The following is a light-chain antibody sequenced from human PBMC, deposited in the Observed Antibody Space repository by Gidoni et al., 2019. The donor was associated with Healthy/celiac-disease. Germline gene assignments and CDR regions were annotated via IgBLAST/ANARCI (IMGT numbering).Light chain of an antibody. CDR3: HQYNHWPPSS. V-gene: IGKV3D-15*01. J-gene: IGKJ2*04. CDR2: GSS. Sequence: ERVMAESLATLSVSPGERATLSCRASQSVSSHLTWYQQKPGQAPRLHIYGSSTRATGIPARVSGSGSGTEFTLTISSLHSEAFAVYYCHQYNHWPPSSFGQGTKLEIK. CDR1: QSVSSH.